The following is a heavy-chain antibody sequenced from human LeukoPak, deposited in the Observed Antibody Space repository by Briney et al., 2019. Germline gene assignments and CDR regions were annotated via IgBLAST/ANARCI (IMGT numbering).Heavy chain of an antibody. CDR1: GYTLTAYY. V-gene: IGHV1-2*06. CDR3: ARGYCSGGTCYLVENWLDP. J-gene: IGHJ5*02. D-gene: IGHD2-15*01. Sequence: GASVKVSCKASGYTLTAYYIYWVRQAPGQRLEWMGRINPNSGGTDYAQNFQGRVTMTRDTSISTAYMELSRLRSDDTAVYYCARGYCSGGTCYLVENWLDPWGQGTLVTVSS. CDR2: INPNSGGT.